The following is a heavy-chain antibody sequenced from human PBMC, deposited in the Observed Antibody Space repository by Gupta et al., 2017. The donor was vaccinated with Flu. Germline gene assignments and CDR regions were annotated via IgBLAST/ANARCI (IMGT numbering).Heavy chain of an antibody. D-gene: IGHD3-16*01. Sequence: AMKWVGRAPGKGLDWVASITGYDSTTYYAHSVNGRFTISRDNSKNTLYLEMKNLTAEDTAIYCCARDAEGDRSIQISWFDPWGQGTLVTVSS. V-gene: IGHV3-23*01. J-gene: IGHJ5*02. CDR1: A. CDR3: ARDAEGDRSIQISWFDP. CDR2: ITGYDSTT.